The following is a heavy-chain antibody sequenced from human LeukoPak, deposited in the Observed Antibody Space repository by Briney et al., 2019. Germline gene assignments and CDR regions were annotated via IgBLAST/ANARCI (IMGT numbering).Heavy chain of an antibody. J-gene: IGHJ4*02. CDR3: ARVTYGSGTYGAFDY. D-gene: IGHD3-10*01. V-gene: IGHV3-23*01. Sequence: GGSLRLSCAASGFRFKDYGLSWVRRGPGKGLEWVSAISGSGDNTYYADSVKGRFTISRDNSKNTLYLQMNSLRAEDTAVYYCARVTYGSGTYGAFDYWGQGTLVTVSS. CDR2: ISGSGDNT. CDR1: GFRFKDYG.